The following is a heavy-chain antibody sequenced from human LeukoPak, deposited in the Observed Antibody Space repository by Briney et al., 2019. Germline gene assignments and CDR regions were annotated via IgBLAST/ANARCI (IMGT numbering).Heavy chain of an antibody. CDR2: IIPILGIA. V-gene: IGHV1-69*04. Sequence: AASVKVSCKASGGTFSSYAISWVRQAPGQGLEWMGRIIPILGIANYAQKFQGRVTITADKSTSTAYMELSSLRSEDTAVYYCARDQVTMVRGAMIPWGQGTLVTVSS. J-gene: IGHJ5*02. CDR3: ARDQVTMVRGAMIP. D-gene: IGHD3-10*01. CDR1: GGTFSSYA.